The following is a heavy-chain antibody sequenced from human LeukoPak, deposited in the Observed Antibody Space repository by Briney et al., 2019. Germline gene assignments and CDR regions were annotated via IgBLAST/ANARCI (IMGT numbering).Heavy chain of an antibody. Sequence: PGGSLRLSCAASGFTFSSYAMHWVRQAPGKGLEWVAVISYDGSNKYYADSVKGRFTISRDNSKNTLYLQMNSLRAEDTAVYYCASLNWNLSSWGQGTLVTVSS. V-gene: IGHV3-30-3*01. J-gene: IGHJ4*02. CDR2: ISYDGSNK. CDR1: GFTFSSYA. CDR3: ASLNWNLSS. D-gene: IGHD1-1*01.